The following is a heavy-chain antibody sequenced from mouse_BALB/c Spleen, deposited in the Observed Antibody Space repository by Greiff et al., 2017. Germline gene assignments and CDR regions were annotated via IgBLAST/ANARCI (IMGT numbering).Heavy chain of an antibody. V-gene: IGHV7-1*02. D-gene: IGHD2-4*01. Sequence: EVMLVESGGGLVQPGGSLRLSCATSGFTFSDFYMEWVRQHPGKRLEWIAASRNKANDYTTEYSASVKGRFIVSRDTSQSILYLQMNALRAEDTAIYYCARDVYDYGYFDYWGQGTTLTVSS. CDR3: ARDVYDYGYFDY. CDR2: SRNKANDYTT. J-gene: IGHJ2*01. CDR1: GFTFSDFY.